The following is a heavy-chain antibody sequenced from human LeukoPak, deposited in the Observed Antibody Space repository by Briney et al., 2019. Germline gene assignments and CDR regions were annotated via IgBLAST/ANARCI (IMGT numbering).Heavy chain of an antibody. D-gene: IGHD2-15*01. CDR3: AKAPVTSCRGAFCYPFDS. V-gene: IGHV3-23*01. CDR2: ISGSGGST. J-gene: IGHJ4*02. CDR1: GLSFSNAW. Sequence: GGSLRLSCEASGLSFSNAWMSWIRQAPGKGLEWVSAISGSGGSTYYADSVKGRFTISRDNSKNTLYLQMNSLRAEDTAVYYCAKAPVTSCRGAFCYPFDSWGQGTLVTVSS.